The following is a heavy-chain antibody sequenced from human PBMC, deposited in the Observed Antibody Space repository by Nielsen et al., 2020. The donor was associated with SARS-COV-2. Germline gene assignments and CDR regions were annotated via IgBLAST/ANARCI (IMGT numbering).Heavy chain of an antibody. D-gene: IGHD2-8*01. Sequence: SVKVSCKASGGTFSSYAISWVRQAPGQGLEWMGGIIPIFGTANYAQKFQGRVTITADESTSTAYMELSSLRSEDTAVYYCARAVLDIVLMVYAPVGWFDPWGQGTLVTVSS. V-gene: IGHV1-69*13. CDR2: IIPIFGTA. J-gene: IGHJ5*02. CDR3: ARAVLDIVLMVYAPVGWFDP. CDR1: GGTFSSYA.